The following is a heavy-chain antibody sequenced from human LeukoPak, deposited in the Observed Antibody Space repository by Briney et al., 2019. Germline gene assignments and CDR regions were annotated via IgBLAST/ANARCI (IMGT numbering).Heavy chain of an antibody. CDR2: INPSGGST. CDR3: ARDTVEMATITDYYYYMDV. J-gene: IGHJ6*03. V-gene: IGHV1-46*01. Sequence: GASVKVSCKASGYTFTSYYMHWVRQAPGQGLEWMGIINPSGGSTSYAQKFQGRVTMTRDTSTSTVYMELSSLRSEDTAVYYCARDTVEMATITDYYYYMDVWGKGTTVTISS. CDR1: GYTFTSYY. D-gene: IGHD5-24*01.